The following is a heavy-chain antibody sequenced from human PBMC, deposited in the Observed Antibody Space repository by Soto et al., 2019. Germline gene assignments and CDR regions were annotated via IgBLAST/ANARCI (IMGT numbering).Heavy chain of an antibody. CDR3: TRGTFYDYIWGSYRPPYDY. D-gene: IGHD3-16*02. J-gene: IGHJ4*02. V-gene: IGHV1-8*01. Sequence: ASVKVSCKASGYTFTSYDINWVRQATGQGLEWMGWMNPNSGNTGYAQKFQGRVTMTRNTSISTAYMELSSLRSEDTAVYYCTRGTFYDYIWGSYRPPYDYWGQGTLVTVSS. CDR1: GYTFTSYD. CDR2: MNPNSGNT.